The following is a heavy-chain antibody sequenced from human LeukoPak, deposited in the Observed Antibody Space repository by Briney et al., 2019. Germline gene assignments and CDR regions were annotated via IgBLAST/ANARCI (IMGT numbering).Heavy chain of an antibody. CDR2: IYYSGST. CDR1: GGSISTSSYY. D-gene: IGHD3-22*01. Sequence: SETLSLTCTVSGGSISTSSYYWGWVRQPPGKGLEWIGYIYYSGSTNYNPSLKSRVIISVDKSKNQFSLKLSSVTAADTAVYYCARDRPKYYDSRYAFDIWGQGTMVTVSS. CDR3: ARDRPKYYDSRYAFDI. J-gene: IGHJ3*02. V-gene: IGHV4-61*05.